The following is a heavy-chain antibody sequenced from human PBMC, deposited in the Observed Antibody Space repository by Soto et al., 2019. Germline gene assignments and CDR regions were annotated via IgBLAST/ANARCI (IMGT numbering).Heavy chain of an antibody. J-gene: IGHJ6*04. CDR3: ATDIVLMVYARMDV. V-gene: IGHV4-39*01. CDR1: GGSISSSSYY. D-gene: IGHD2-8*01. Sequence: SETLSLTCTVSGGSISSSSYYWGWIRQPPGKGLEWIGSIYYSGSTYYNPSLKSRVTISVDTSKNQFSLKLSSVTAADTAVYYCATDIVLMVYARMDVWGKGTTVTVSS. CDR2: IYYSGST.